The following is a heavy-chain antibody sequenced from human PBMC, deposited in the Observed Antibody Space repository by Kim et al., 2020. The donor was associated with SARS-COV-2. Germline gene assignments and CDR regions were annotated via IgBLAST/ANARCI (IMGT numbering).Heavy chain of an antibody. Sequence: LMGRFTITKESSKNTLYLQMNSLRSEDTAIYYCAKRRGYFDFSSSSYIDYWGQGTLVTVSS. J-gene: IGHJ4*02. D-gene: IGHD3-3*01. CDR3: AKRRGYFDFSSSSYIDY. V-gene: IGHV3-30*02.